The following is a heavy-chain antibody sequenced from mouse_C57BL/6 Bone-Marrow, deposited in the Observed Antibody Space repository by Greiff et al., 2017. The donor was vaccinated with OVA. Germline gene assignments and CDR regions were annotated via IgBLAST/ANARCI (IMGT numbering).Heavy chain of an antibody. J-gene: IGHJ4*01. CDR1: GYTFTDYE. D-gene: IGHD2-5*01. Sequence: QVQLKQSGAELVRPGASVTLSCKASGYTFTDYEMHWVKQTPVHGLEWIGAIDPETGGPASNPKFKGKAILTADKSSSTAYMELHSLTSEVSAVYYCIRGYSNYYAMDYWGQGTSVTVSA. CDR2: IDPETGGP. CDR3: IRGYSNYYAMDY. V-gene: IGHV1-15*01.